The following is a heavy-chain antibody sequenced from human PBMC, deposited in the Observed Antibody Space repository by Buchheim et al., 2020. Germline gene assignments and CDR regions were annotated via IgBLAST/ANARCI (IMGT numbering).Heavy chain of an antibody. CDR3: ARGEYPDGHGYYF. V-gene: IGHV4-34*01. Sequence: QVQLQQWGAGLLKASETLSLTCAVSGGSLNPYYWRWIRQPPGKGLEWIGDINHAGSTNDYAPLRSRLTMSIDSSTNQLSLQLIYVTAADTAVYYCARGEYPDGHGYYFWGQGTL. D-gene: IGHD3-3*01. CDR1: GGSLNPYY. J-gene: IGHJ4*02. CDR2: INHAGST.